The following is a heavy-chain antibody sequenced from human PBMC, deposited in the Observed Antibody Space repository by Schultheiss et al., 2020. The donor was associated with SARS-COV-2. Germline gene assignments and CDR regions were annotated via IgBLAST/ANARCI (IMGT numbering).Heavy chain of an antibody. D-gene: IGHD1-26*01. CDR2: IYYSGST. CDR3: ARDSGVGATRPNAFDI. CDR1: GGSISSYY. V-gene: IGHV4-4*08. J-gene: IGHJ3*02. Sequence: SETLSLTCTVSGGSISSYYWSWIRQPPGKGLEWIGYIYYSGSTNYNPSLKSRGTISVDTSKNQFSLKLSSVTAADTAVYYCARDSGVGATRPNAFDIWGQGTMVTVSS.